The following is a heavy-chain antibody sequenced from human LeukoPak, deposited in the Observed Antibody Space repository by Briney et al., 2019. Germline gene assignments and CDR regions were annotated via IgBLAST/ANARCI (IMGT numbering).Heavy chain of an antibody. CDR1: GFTFSRYS. V-gene: IGHV3-48*01. Sequence: TGGSLRLSCVASGFTFSRYSMLWVRQAPGKGLQWLSYISSSGSTIYYADSVKGRFTISRDNANNSLFLQMSSLRVDDTAVYYCARGSFHYHPSFWGQGTLVTVSS. CDR3: ARGSFHYHPSF. D-gene: IGHD2/OR15-2a*01. CDR2: ISSSGSTI. J-gene: IGHJ4*02.